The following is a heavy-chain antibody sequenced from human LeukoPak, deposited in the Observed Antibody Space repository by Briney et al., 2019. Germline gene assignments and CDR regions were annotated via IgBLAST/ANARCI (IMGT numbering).Heavy chain of an antibody. D-gene: IGHD3-9*01. CDR2: IWYDGSNK. CDR3: ARDRYFDWLEQEDAFDI. Sequence: GGSLRLSCAASGFIFSSYGMHWVRQAPGKGLEWVAVIWYDGSNKYYADSVKGRFTISRDNSKNTLYLQMNSLRAEDTAVYYCARDRYFDWLEQEDAFDIWGQGTMVTVSS. CDR1: GFIFSSYG. V-gene: IGHV3-33*01. J-gene: IGHJ3*02.